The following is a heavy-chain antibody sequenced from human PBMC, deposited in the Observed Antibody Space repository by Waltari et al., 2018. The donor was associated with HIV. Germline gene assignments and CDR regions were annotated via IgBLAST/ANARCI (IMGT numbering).Heavy chain of an antibody. V-gene: IGHV3-48*02. J-gene: IGHJ4*02. D-gene: IGHD3-3*01. Sequence: EVQLVESGGGLVQPGGSLRLSCAASGFSFSSYSMNWVRQAPGKGRWVVSYISSGSSTIHYADSVKGRFTIARDNAKNSLFLQMNSLRDEDTAVYYCARNPLQITILVSLYYFDYWGQGTLVTVSS. CDR1: GFSFSSYS. CDR2: ISSGSSTI. CDR3: ARNPLQITILVSLYYFDY.